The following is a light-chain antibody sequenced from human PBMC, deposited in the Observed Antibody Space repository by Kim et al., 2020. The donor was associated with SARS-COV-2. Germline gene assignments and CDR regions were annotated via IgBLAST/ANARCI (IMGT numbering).Light chain of an antibody. CDR3: QQYNTYWT. J-gene: IGKJ1*01. CDR1: QSISSW. V-gene: IGKV1-5*03. Sequence: SASVGGRVTITWRASQSISSWLAWYQQKPGKAPKLLVYKASSLESGVPSRFSGSGSGTEFTLTISSLQPEDFATYYCQQYNTYWTFGQGTKVEIK. CDR2: KAS.